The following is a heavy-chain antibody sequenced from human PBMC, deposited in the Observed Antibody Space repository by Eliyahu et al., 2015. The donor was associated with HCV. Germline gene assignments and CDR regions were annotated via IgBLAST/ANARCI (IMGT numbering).Heavy chain of an antibody. D-gene: IGHD4-23*01. Sequence: EAQLVESGGGLVKPGGSLRLSCAASGLTFNRAWMTWVRQAPGKGLEWVGRIKSNXDGGTPDYAAPVRGRFIISRDDSKNTLYLQMNSLTTEDTAVYSCATDPNYSPGRYGGNPVGWGQGTLVTVSS. J-gene: IGHJ4*02. V-gene: IGHV3-15*01. CDR3: ATDPNYSPGRYGGNPVG. CDR1: GLTFNRAW. CDR2: IKSNXDGGTP.